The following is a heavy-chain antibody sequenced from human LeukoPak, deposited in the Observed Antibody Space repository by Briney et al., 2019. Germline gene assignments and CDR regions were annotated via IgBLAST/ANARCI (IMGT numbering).Heavy chain of an antibody. Sequence: GGSPRLSCAASGFTLSGYWMSWVRQAPGKGLEWVARLHADGIERYYVDPVKGRFTISRDNAKNSLHLQMYSLRLDDTAVYYCARGGYSFDYLGQGTLVTVSS. CDR3: ARGGYSFDY. D-gene: IGHD5-12*01. V-gene: IGHV3-7*01. CDR1: GFTLSGYW. CDR2: LHADGIER. J-gene: IGHJ4*02.